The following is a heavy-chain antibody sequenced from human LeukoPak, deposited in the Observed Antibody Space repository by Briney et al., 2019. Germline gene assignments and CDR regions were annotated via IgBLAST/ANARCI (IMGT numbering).Heavy chain of an antibody. V-gene: IGHV1-58*02. Sequence: ASVKVSCKASGFTFTSSAMQWVRQARGQRLEWIGWIVVGSGNTNYAQKFQERVTITRDMSTSTAYMELSSLRAEDTAVYYCAKGARRGVKGGYDAFDIWGQGTMVTVSS. D-gene: IGHD2-8*02. J-gene: IGHJ3*02. CDR2: IVVGSGNT. CDR1: GFTFTSSA. CDR3: AKGARRGVKGGYDAFDI.